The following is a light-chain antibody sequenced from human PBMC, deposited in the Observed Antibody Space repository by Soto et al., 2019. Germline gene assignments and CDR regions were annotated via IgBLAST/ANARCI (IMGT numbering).Light chain of an antibody. J-gene: IGLJ1*01. CDR2: LNSDGSH. CDR3: QTWGTGIHV. CDR1: SGHSSYA. Sequence: QPVLTQSPSASASLGASVKLTCTLSSGHSSYAIAWHQQQPEKGPRYLMKLNSDGSHSKGDGIPDRFSGSSSGAERYLIISGLQSEDEADYYCQTWGTGIHVFGTGTTLAVL. V-gene: IGLV4-69*01.